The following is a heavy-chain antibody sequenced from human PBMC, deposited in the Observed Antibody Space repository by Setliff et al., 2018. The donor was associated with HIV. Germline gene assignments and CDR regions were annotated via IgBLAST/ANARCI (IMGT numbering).Heavy chain of an antibody. V-gene: IGHV4-4*02. D-gene: IGHD4-17*01. J-gene: IGHJ6*03. CDR2: IYYSGST. Sequence: PSETLSLTCAVSGDSISNNNWWSWVRQPPGKGLEWIGYIYYSGSTFYNPSLKSRVAISVDTSKNQFSLKLSSVTAADTAVYYCAREGYGDKRERYFYYMDVWGKGTTVTV. CDR3: AREGYGDKRERYFYYMDV. CDR1: GDSISNNNW.